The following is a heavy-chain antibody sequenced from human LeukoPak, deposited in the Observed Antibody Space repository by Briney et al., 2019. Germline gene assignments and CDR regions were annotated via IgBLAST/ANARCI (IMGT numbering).Heavy chain of an antibody. J-gene: IGHJ4*02. V-gene: IGHV4-59*08. CDR1: GGSISSYY. CDR2: IYYSGST. D-gene: IGHD2-2*01. CDR3: ARLGIGVVPTAMLGDYYFDY. Sequence: RPSETLSLTCTVSGGSISSYYWSWIRQPPGKGLEWIGYIYYSGSTNYNPSPKSRVTISVDTSKNQFSLKLTSVTAADTAVYYCARLGIGVVPTAMLGDYYFDYWGQGTLVTVSS.